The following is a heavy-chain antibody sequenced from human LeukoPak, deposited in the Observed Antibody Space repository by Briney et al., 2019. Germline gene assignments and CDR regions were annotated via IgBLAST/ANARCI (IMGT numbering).Heavy chain of an antibody. CDR2: ISSSGSTI. Sequence: GGSLRLSCAASGFTFSSYEMNWVRQAPGKGLEWVSYISSSGSTIYYADSVKGRFTISRDNAKDSLYLQMNSLRAEDTAVYYCARLRLRINWFDPWGQGTLVTVSS. J-gene: IGHJ5*02. D-gene: IGHD1-14*01. V-gene: IGHV3-48*03. CDR1: GFTFSSYE. CDR3: ARLRLRINWFDP.